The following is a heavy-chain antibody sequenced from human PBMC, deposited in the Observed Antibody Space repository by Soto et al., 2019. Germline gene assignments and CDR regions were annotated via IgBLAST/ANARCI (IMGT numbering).Heavy chain of an antibody. CDR1: GGSFSGYY. CDR3: ARRDWYFDL. J-gene: IGHJ2*01. Sequence: SETLSLTCAVYGGSFSGYYWSWIRQPPGKGLEWIGEINHSGSTNYNPSLKSRVTISVDTSKNQFSLKLSSVTAADTAVYYCARRDWYFDLWGRGTLVTVSS. CDR2: INHSGST. V-gene: IGHV4-34*01.